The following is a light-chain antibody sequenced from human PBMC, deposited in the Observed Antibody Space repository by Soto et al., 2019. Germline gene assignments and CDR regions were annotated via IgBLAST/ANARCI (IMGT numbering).Light chain of an antibody. Sequence: DIQMTQSPSSLPASVGDRVSITCRASQDITDYLAWYQQKPGQVPNLLIYAASTLQSGVPSRFSGSGSGTDFTLTITGLQPEDVATYYCQNYNSAPWTFGQGTKVDIK. CDR1: QDITDY. V-gene: IGKV1-27*01. J-gene: IGKJ1*01. CDR2: AAS. CDR3: QNYNSAPWT.